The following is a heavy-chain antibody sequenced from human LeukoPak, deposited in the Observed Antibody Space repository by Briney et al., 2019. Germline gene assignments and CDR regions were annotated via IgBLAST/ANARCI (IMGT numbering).Heavy chain of an antibody. CDR3: AKDRLWSGYYLVDYFDY. D-gene: IGHD3-3*01. V-gene: IGHV3-23*01. J-gene: IGHJ4*02. CDR2: ISGSGGST. Sequence: GGSLRLSCAASGFTLSSYAMSWVRQAPGKGLEWVSAISGSGGSTYYADSVKGRFTISRDNSKNTLYLQMNSLRAEDTAVYYCAKDRLWSGYYLVDYFDYWGQGTLVTVSS. CDR1: GFTLSSYA.